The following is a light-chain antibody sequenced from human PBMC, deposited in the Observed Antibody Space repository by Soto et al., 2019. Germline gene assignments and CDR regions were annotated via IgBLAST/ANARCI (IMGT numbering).Light chain of an antibody. CDR3: PSYTPSRTGDV. J-gene: IGLJ1*01. CDR2: RNN. V-gene: IGLV1-47*01. CDR1: SSNIGSNY. Sequence: QSVLTQPPSASGTPGQRVTISCSGSSSNIGSNYVYWYQQLPGTAPKLLMYRNNQRPSGVPDRFSGSKSGTSASLAISGLRSEDEADYYCPSYTPSRTGDVFGTGTKLTVL.